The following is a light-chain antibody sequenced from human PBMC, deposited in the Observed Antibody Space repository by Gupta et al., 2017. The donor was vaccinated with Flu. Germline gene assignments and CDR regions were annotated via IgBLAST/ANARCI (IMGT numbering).Light chain of an antibody. CDR1: SSDVGGYDY. Sequence: QSALTQPASVSGSPGQSITISCTGTSSDVGGYDYVSWYQQHPDKAPKLIIYEVTKRPSGVSHRFSGSKSGYTASLTISELQAEDEAEYFCNSYTSSATRVFGSGTKVTVL. CDR2: EVT. CDR3: NSYTSSATRV. V-gene: IGLV2-14*01. J-gene: IGLJ1*01.